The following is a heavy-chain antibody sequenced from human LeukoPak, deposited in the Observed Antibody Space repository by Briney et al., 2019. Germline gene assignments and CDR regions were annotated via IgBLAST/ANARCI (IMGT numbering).Heavy chain of an antibody. CDR3: AKDHLSVYYYGMDV. CDR1: GFTFSSYS. V-gene: IGHV3-48*04. Sequence: PGGSLRLSCAASGFTFSSYSMNWVRQAPGKGLDWVSYISSSSATIYYADSVKGRFTISRDNAKNSLYLQMNSLRAEDTAVYYCAKDHLSVYYYGMDVWGPGTTVTVSS. D-gene: IGHD3-16*01. CDR2: ISSSSATI. J-gene: IGHJ6*02.